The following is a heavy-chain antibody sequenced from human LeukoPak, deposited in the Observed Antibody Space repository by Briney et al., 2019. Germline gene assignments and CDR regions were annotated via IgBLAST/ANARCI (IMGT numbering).Heavy chain of an antibody. D-gene: IGHD3-3*01. CDR2: IYPADSDT. CDR1: GYTFTTYW. CDR3: ARQATNRVVSDY. J-gene: IGHJ4*02. V-gene: IGHV5-51*01. Sequence: GESLKISCKVSGYTFTTYWIGWVRQMPGKGLEWMGIIYPADSDTRYSPSFQGQVTISADKSISTAYLQWSSLKASDTAMYYCARQATNRVVSDYWGQGTLVTVSS.